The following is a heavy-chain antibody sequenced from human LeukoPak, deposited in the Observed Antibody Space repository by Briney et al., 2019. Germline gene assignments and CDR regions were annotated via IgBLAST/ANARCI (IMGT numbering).Heavy chain of an antibody. V-gene: IGHV3-53*01. CDR2: IYSGGST. Sequence: GGSLILSRAASGFTVSSNYMSWVRQAPGKGLEWVSIIYSGGSTYYADSVKGRFTTSRDNSKNTLYLQMNSLRAEDTAVYYCAREGIVGSTRDYWGQGTLVTVSS. CDR3: AREGIVGSTRDY. D-gene: IGHD1-26*01. CDR1: GFTVSSNY. J-gene: IGHJ4*02.